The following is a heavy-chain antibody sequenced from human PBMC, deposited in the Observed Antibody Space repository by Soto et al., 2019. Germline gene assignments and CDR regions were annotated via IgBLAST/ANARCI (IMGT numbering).Heavy chain of an antibody. CDR2: INAGNGNT. CDR1: GYTFTSYA. D-gene: IGHD3-22*01. V-gene: IGHV1-3*05. J-gene: IGHJ6*02. Sequence: QVQLVQSGAEDKKPGASVKVSCKASGYTFTSYAMHWVRQAPGQRLEWMGWINAGNGNTKYSQKFQGRVTITRDTSASTAYMELSSLRSEDTAVYYCARVQYDSSGYYPGSGYYYGMDVWGQGTTVTVSS. CDR3: ARVQYDSSGYYPGSGYYYGMDV.